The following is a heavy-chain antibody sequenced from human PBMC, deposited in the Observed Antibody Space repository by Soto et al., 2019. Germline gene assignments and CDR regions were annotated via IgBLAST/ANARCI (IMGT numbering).Heavy chain of an antibody. CDR2: INAGNGNT. D-gene: IGHD3-3*01. CDR1: GYTFTSYA. V-gene: IGHV1-3*01. CDR3: ARASGPGGQGFLEWLSWFDP. J-gene: IGHJ5*02. Sequence: ASVKVSCKASGYTFTSYAMHWVRQAPGQRLEWMGWINAGNGNTKYSQKFQGRVTITRDTSASTAYMELSSLRSEDTAVYYCARASGPGGQGFLEWLSWFDPWGQGTLVTVPQ.